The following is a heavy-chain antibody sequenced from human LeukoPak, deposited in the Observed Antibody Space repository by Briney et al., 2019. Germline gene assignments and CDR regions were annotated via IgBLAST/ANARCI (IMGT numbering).Heavy chain of an antibody. Sequence: RASVKVSCKASGYIFTGYYMHWVRQAPGQGLEWMGWTNPKSGATNYAEKFQGRVTMTRDTSMSTAYMEVNRLRSDDAAVYYCAAGYCSSTSCYPEYWGQGTLVSVSS. CDR1: GYIFTGYY. CDR3: AAGYCSSTSCYPEY. V-gene: IGHV1-2*02. D-gene: IGHD2-2*01. CDR2: TNPKSGAT. J-gene: IGHJ4*02.